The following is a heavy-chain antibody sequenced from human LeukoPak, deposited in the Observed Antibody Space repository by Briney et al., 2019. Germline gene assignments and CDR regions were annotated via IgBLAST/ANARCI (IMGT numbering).Heavy chain of an antibody. CDR3: ARVTYTIAARYYYYMDV. CDR1: GGSISSYY. J-gene: IGHJ6*03. D-gene: IGHD6-6*01. CDR2: IYYSGST. V-gene: IGHV4-59*01. Sequence: PSETLSLTCTVSGGSISSYYWSWIRQPPGKGLEWIGYIYYSGSTNYNPSLKSRVTISVDTSKNQFSLKLSSVTAADTAVYYCARVTYTIAARYYYYMDVWGKGTTVTVSS.